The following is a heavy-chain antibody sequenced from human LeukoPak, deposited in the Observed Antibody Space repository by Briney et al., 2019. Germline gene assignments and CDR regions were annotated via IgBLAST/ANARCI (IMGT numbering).Heavy chain of an antibody. D-gene: IGHD5-12*01. CDR2: INHSGST. V-gene: IGHV4-34*01. CDR3: ARSGRGYSGYVQVDY. CDR1: GGSFSGYY. J-gene: IGHJ4*02. Sequence: KASETLSLTCAVYGGSFSGYYWSWIRQPPGKGLEWIGEINHSGSTNYNPSLKSRVTISVDTSKNQFSLKLSSVTAADTAVYYCARSGRGYSGYVQVDYWGQGTLVTVSS.